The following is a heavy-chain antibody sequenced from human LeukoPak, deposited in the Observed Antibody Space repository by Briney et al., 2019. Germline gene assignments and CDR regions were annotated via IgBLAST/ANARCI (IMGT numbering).Heavy chain of an antibody. Sequence: GASVKVSCTASGYSFTGYYIHWVRQAPGQGPEWMGWVNSNIGDTYYAQKFRGRLAITRDKSITTVHMELSSLRSNDTAVYYCARDVLGYDSSASDWGQGTLVTVSA. CDR3: ARDVLGYDSSASD. CDR1: GYSFTGYY. CDR2: VNSNIGDT. D-gene: IGHD3-22*01. V-gene: IGHV1-2*02. J-gene: IGHJ4*02.